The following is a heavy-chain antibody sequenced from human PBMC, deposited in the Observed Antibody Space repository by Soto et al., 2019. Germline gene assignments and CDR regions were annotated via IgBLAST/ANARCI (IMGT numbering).Heavy chain of an antibody. Sequence: EVQLLHSGGGLVQPGGSLRLSCAASGFTFSNYDMNWVRQAPGKGLEWVSAISGRGSSTYYADSVKGRFIISRDDSKNTAYLQMNSLRAEDTAVYYCAKGSIVAGAIRYDLDYWGQGTLVTVSS. J-gene: IGHJ4*02. CDR2: ISGRGSST. V-gene: IGHV3-23*01. D-gene: IGHD2-2*01. CDR1: GFTFSNYD. CDR3: AKGSIVAGAIRYDLDY.